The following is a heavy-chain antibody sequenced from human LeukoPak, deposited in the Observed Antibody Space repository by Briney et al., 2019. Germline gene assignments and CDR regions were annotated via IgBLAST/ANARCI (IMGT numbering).Heavy chain of an antibody. CDR2: ISGSGGST. J-gene: IGHJ5*02. D-gene: IGHD4-23*01. Sequence: PGGSLRLSCAASGYTFSSYAMIWVRQAPGKGLEWVSAISGSGGSTYYADSVKGRFTISRDNSKNTLYLQMNSLRVEDTAVYYCAKDRAYGGNSEVVSWGQGTLVTVSS. CDR1: GYTFSSYA. V-gene: IGHV3-23*01. CDR3: AKDRAYGGNSEVVS.